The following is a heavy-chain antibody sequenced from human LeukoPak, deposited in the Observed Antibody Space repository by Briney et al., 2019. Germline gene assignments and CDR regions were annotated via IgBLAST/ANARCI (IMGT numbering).Heavy chain of an antibody. D-gene: IGHD6-6*01. CDR2: INPNSGGT. Sequence: ASVKVSCKGSGYTFNGYYIHWVRQAPGQGLEWMGWINPNSGGTDYAQNFRGRVTMTRDTSISTAYMELSSLRSDDTAIYYCTREGIAARPRGKNDYWGQGTLVTVSS. J-gene: IGHJ4*02. CDR3: TREGIAARPRGKNDY. V-gene: IGHV1-2*02. CDR1: GYTFNGYY.